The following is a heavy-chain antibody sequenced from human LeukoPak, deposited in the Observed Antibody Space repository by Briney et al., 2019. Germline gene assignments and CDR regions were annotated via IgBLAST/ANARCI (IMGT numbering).Heavy chain of an antibody. CDR3: ARVGGGGYCSDGTCYPTY. D-gene: IGHD2-15*01. Sequence: ASVKVSCKASGYTFTNFAMNWVRQAPGQGLEWMGWINTNTGNPTYGRDFTGRFVFSLDTSVRTAYLQIDSLRPEDTAVYYCARVGGGGYCSDGTCYPTYWGQGTLVTVSS. CDR2: INTNTGNP. CDR1: GYTFTNFA. V-gene: IGHV7-4-1*01. J-gene: IGHJ4*02.